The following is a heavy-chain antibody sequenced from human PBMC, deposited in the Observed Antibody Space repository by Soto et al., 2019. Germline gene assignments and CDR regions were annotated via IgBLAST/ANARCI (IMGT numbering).Heavy chain of an antibody. D-gene: IGHD2-2*01. CDR1: GGSISSYY. V-gene: IGHV4-59*01. CDR3: ARDLGSLHCISTSCYGMDV. J-gene: IGHJ6*02. CDR2: IYYSGST. Sequence: PSETLSLTCTVSGGSISSYYWSWIRQPPGKGLEWIGYIYYSGSTNYNPSLKSRVTISVDTSKNQFSLKLSSVTAADTAVYYCARDLGSLHCISTSCYGMDVWGQGTTVTVSS.